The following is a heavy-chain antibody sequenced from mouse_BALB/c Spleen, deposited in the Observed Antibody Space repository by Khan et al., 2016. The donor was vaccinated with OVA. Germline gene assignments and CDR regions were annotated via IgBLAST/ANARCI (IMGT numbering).Heavy chain of an antibody. V-gene: IGHV3-2*02. J-gene: IGHJ2*01. CDR3: ARPARIKY. CDR1: GDSITSGFG. D-gene: IGHD1-2*01. CDR2: ISYSGST. Sequence: VQLQESGPGLVKPSQSLSLTCTVTGDSITSGFGWNWIRKFPGNKLEWMGYISYSGSTNYNPSLKSRNSNTRDNSKNQFFLQSNSVITEDTATYYRARPARIKYWGQGTTLTGSS.